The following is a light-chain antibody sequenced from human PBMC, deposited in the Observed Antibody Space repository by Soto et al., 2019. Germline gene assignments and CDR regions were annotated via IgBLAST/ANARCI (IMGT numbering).Light chain of an antibody. CDR2: RHN. J-gene: IGLJ1*01. CDR3: ASWDDCHNVCYV. V-gene: IGLV1-44*01. Sequence: QSVLTQPPSASGTPGQRVTVSCSGSSSNIGSNTVHWYQQLPGAAPKLLIFRHNQRPSGVPDRFSGSKSGTSASLAISVLQSEDEGDDYCASWDDCHNVCYVFGTGTKLTV. CDR1: SSNIGSNT.